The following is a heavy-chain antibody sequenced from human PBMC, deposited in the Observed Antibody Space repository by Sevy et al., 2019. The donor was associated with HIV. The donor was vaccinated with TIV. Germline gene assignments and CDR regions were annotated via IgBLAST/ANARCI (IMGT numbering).Heavy chain of an antibody. CDR3: ARASPVRGGDDSRNWFDP. CDR1: GGSISAYY. V-gene: IGHV4-59*01. CDR2: IYYTGST. J-gene: IGHJ5*02. D-gene: IGHD5-12*01. Sequence: SETLSLTCTVSGGSISAYYWSWIRQPPGKPLEYIGYIYYTGSTNYNPSLKSRVTISVDTSKNQFSLKLNSVTAADTAVYFCARASPVRGGDDSRNWFDPWGQGTLVTVSS.